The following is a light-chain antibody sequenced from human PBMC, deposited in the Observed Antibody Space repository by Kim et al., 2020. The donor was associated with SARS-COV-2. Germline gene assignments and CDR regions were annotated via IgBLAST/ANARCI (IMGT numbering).Light chain of an antibody. V-gene: IGLV2-14*03. CDR2: DVI. CDR1: SSDVGGYNY. Sequence: GQPITISCTGTSSDVGGYNYVSWYQQHPGKAPKLMIYDVIKRPSGVSNRFSGSKSGNTASLTISGLQAEDEADYYCSSYTSSVTWVFGGGTKLTVL. CDR3: SSYTSSVTWV. J-gene: IGLJ3*02.